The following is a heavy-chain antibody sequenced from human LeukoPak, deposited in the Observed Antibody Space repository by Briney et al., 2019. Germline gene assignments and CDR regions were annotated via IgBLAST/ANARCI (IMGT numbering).Heavy chain of an antibody. D-gene: IGHD3-3*01. CDR3: ARLTANTIFGVVIIRSFDY. V-gene: IGHV1-8*01. Sequence: ASVTVSCTASGYTFTSYDINSVRQATGQGLECMGWMNPNSGNPGYTQKFQGRVTMTRNNPISTAYMELSSLRSEDTAVYYCARLTANTIFGVVIIRSFDYWGQGTLVTASS. CDR2: MNPNSGNP. J-gene: IGHJ4*02. CDR1: GYTFTSYD.